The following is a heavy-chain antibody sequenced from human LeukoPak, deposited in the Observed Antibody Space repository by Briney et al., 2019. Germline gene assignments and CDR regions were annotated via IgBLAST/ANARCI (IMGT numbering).Heavy chain of an antibody. V-gene: IGHV4-61*01. Sequence: QTSETLSLTCTVSGGSVSSGRYYWSWIRQPPGKGLEWIGYIYYSGSTNYHPSLKSRVTVSEETSKNQFSLNPSSVTAADTAVYYCARALYFDWFNRNYYGMDVWGKGTTVTVSS. CDR2: IYYSGST. D-gene: IGHD3-9*01. CDR3: ARALYFDWFNRNYYGMDV. CDR1: GGSVSSGRYY. J-gene: IGHJ6*04.